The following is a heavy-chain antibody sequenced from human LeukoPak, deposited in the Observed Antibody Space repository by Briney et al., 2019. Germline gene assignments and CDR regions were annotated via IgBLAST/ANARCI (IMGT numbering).Heavy chain of an antibody. Sequence: PGKSLRLSCAASGLTFSGYGIPWVRQAPGKGLEGGAFLSYGGTNKFYADSVKGRFTISGDSSKNTLYLQMNTLRADDTAVYYCARGLYTNGWYYFDYWGQGTLVTVSS. CDR2: LSYGGTNK. V-gene: IGHV3-33*05. J-gene: IGHJ4*02. CDR3: ARGLYTNGWYYFDY. D-gene: IGHD6-19*01. CDR1: GLTFSGYG.